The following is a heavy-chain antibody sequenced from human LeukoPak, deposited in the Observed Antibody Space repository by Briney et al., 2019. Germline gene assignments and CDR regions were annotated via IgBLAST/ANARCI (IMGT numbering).Heavy chain of an antibody. J-gene: IGHJ4*02. CDR1: GGSISSYY. CDR3: ARALVLYFDY. V-gene: IGHV4-59*01. CDR2: IYYSGST. Sequence: SETLSLTCTVSGGSISSYYWSWIRQPPGKGLEWIGYIYYSGSTNYNPSLKSRVTTSVDTSKHQFSLKLNSVTAADTAVYYCARALVLYFDYWGQGTLVTVSS. D-gene: IGHD2-2*02.